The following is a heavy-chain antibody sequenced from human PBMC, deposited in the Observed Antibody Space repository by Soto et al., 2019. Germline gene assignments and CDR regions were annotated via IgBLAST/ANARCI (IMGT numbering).Heavy chain of an antibody. D-gene: IGHD3-22*01. CDR1: GVSISSSSYY. CDR3: ARVPTYYYDSSGDPSPPNFDY. Sequence: SETLSLTCTVSGVSISSSSYYWGWVRQPPGKGLEWIGSIYYSGSTYYNPSLKSRVTISVDTSKNQFSLKLSSVTAADTAVYYCARVPTYYYDSSGDPSPPNFDYWGQGTLVTVSS. V-gene: IGHV4-39*01. J-gene: IGHJ4*02. CDR2: IYYSGST.